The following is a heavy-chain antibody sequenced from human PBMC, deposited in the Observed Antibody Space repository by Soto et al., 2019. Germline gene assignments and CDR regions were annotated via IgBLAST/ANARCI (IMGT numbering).Heavy chain of an antibody. D-gene: IGHD4-4*01. CDR2: IYYSGST. CDR1: GCSISSYY. J-gene: IGHJ3*02. CDR3: ARGGVRGPMTTVTHRPFDI. V-gene: IGHV4-59*01. Sequence: SETLSLTSTVSGCSISSYYWSWIRQPPGKGLEWIGYIYYSGSTNYNPSLKSRVTISVDTSKNQFSLKLSSVTAADTAVYYCARGGVRGPMTTVTHRPFDIWGQGTMVTVS.